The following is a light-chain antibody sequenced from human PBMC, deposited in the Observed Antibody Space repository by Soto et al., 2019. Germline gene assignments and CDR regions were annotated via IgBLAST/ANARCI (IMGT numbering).Light chain of an antibody. CDR3: LQDNNYPLT. V-gene: IGKV1-6*01. CDR2: AAS. Sequence: IQMTQSPSTLSASVGDRVTITCRASQGIGNDLGWYQQKSGKAPKLLIYAASNLQSGVPSRFSGSGSGTDFTLTISGLQPEDVATYYCLQDNNYPLTFGGGTKVDI. J-gene: IGKJ4*01. CDR1: QGIGND.